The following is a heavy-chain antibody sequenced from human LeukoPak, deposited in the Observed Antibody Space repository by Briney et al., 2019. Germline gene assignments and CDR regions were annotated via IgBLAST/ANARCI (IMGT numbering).Heavy chain of an antibody. CDR1: GFTFNSYW. CDR2: INNDGSRT. Sequence: GESLRLSCAASGFTFNSYWMHWVRQAPGKGLVWLSRINNDGSRTNYADSVKGRFTISRDNAKNTLYLQMNSLGVEDTAVYYCLRVDDTSGMNWFDPWGQGTLVTVSA. J-gene: IGHJ5*02. D-gene: IGHD3-22*01. V-gene: IGHV3-74*01. CDR3: LRVDDTSGMNWFDP.